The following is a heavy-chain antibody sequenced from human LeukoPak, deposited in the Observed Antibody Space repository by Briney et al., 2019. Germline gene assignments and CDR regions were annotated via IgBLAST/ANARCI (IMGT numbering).Heavy chain of an antibody. CDR1: GYTFTIYY. CDR3: ARVYSSSSPFDY. D-gene: IGHD6-6*01. CDR2: INPSGGST. V-gene: IGHV1-46*01. Sequence: ASVKVSCKASGYTFTIYYMHWVRQAPGQGLEWMGIINPSGGSTIYAQKFQGRVTTTRDTSTSTVYMELSSLRSEDTAVYYCARVYSSSSPFDYWGQGTLVTVSS. J-gene: IGHJ4*02.